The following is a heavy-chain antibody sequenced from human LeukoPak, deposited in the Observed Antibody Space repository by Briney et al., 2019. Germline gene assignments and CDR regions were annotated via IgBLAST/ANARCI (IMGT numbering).Heavy chain of an antibody. D-gene: IGHD6-13*01. CDR1: GFTFSSYW. J-gene: IGHJ3*01. CDR3: ARAIAAAGRSAFDV. Sequence: PGGSLRLSCAASGFTFSSYWMHWVRQAPGKGLVWVSGINSDGSTTNYADSVKGRFTISRDNAKNTLYLQMNSLRAEDTAVYYCARAIAAAGRSAFDVWGQGTMVTVSS. V-gene: IGHV3-74*01. CDR2: INSDGSTT.